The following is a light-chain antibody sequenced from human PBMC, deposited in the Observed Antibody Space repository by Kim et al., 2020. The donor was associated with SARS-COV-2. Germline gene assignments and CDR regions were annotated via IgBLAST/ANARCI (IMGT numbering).Light chain of an antibody. CDR1: QIGSKS. J-gene: IGLJ2*01. CDR2: YDS. Sequence: PGKTATITCAGRQIGSKSVPWYQQKPGLAPVMVISYDSDRPSGIPERLSGSNSGYTAHLTISRVEAGDEADYYCKVCDSSGDHPVLFGGGTQLTVL. V-gene: IGLV3-21*01. CDR3: KVCDSSGDHPVL.